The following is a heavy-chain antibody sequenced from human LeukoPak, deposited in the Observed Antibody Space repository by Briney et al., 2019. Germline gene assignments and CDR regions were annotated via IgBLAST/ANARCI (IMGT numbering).Heavy chain of an antibody. CDR2: INPSAGST. Sequence: ASVKVACTASGYTFTNYYMHWVRQAPGQGLEWMGIINPSAGSTSYAQKFQGRVTMTRDTSTSTVYMELSSLRSEDTAVYYCARENGDFDYWGQGTLMTVSS. D-gene: IGHD4-17*01. J-gene: IGHJ4*02. CDR3: ARENGDFDY. V-gene: IGHV1-46*01. CDR1: GYTFTNYY.